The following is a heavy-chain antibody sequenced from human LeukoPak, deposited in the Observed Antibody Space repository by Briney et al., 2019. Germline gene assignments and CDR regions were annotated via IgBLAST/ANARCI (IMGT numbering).Heavy chain of an antibody. J-gene: IGHJ4*02. V-gene: IGHV4-34*01. Sequence: SETLSLTCAVYGGSFSGYYWSLIRQPPGKGLEWIGEINHSGSTNYNPSLKSRVTISVDTTKNQFSLKLSSVTAADTAVYYCARGPPTGYSSSWYKGWYFDYWGQGTLVTVSS. CDR1: GGSFSGYY. CDR3: ARGPPTGYSSSWYKGWYFDY. D-gene: IGHD6-13*01. CDR2: INHSGST.